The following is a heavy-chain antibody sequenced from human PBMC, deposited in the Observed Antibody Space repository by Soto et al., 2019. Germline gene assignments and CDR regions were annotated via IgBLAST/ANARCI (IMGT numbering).Heavy chain of an antibody. CDR1: GGTFSSYA. CDR3: ASIAAPRYYYGMDV. D-gene: IGHD6-6*01. J-gene: IGHJ6*02. Sequence: QVQLVQSGAEVKKPGSSVKVSCKASGGTFSSYAISWVRQAPGQGLEWMGGIIPIFGTANYAQKFQGRVTITADDSTSTAYMELSSLRSEDTAVYYCASIAAPRYYYGMDVWGQGTTVTVSS. V-gene: IGHV1-69*12. CDR2: IIPIFGTA.